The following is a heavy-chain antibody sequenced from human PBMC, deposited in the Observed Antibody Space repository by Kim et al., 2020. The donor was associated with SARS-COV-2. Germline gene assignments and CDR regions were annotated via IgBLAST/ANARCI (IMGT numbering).Heavy chain of an antibody. CDR3: AKVWAGGYSSRGYYFDY. CDR2: ISYDGSNK. J-gene: IGHJ4*02. Sequence: GGSLRLSCAASGFTFSSYGMHWVRQAPGKGLEWVAVISYDGSNKYYADSVKGRFTISRDNSKNTLYLQMNSLRAEDTAVYYCAKVWAGGYSSRGYYFDYWGQGTLVTVSS. D-gene: IGHD6-13*01. CDR1: GFTFSSYG. V-gene: IGHV3-30*18.